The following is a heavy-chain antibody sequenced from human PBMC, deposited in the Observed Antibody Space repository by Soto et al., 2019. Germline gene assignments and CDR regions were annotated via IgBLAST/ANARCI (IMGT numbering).Heavy chain of an antibody. CDR2: IYYSGST. CDR1: GGSISSYY. Sequence: SETLSLTCTVSGGSISSYYWSWIRQPPGKGLEWIGYIYYSGSTNYNPSLKGRVTISVDTSKNQFSLKLSSVTAADTAVYYCASSGYDRYYGMDVWGQGTTVTVSS. D-gene: IGHD5-12*01. CDR3: ASSGYDRYYGMDV. J-gene: IGHJ6*02. V-gene: IGHV4-59*01.